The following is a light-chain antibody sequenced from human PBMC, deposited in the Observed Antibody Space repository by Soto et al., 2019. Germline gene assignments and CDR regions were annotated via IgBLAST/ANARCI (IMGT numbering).Light chain of an antibody. CDR1: QSVGNN. V-gene: IGKV3-15*01. CDR2: GAS. Sequence: EIVMTQSPATLSVSPGERATLACRASQSVGNNVAWYQQKPGQAPRVLIYGASTRARGVAPRFSGSGSGTEFTLTISGLESDDFAIYYCQQYYDRPPICPFGPGTKVGIK. J-gene: IGKJ3*01. CDR3: QQYYDRPPICP.